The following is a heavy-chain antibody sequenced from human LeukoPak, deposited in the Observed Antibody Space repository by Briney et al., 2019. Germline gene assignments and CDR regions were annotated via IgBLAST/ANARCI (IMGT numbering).Heavy chain of an antibody. J-gene: IGHJ4*02. CDR3: VKDYKSGDGYWDFDY. CDR2: IYSGGST. Sequence: PGGSLRLSCAASGFTVSSNYMSWVRQAPGKGLEWVSVIYSGGSTYYADSVKGRFTISRDNSKNTLYLQMNSLRVDDTALYYCVKDYKSGDGYWDFDYWGQGTLVTVSS. V-gene: IGHV3-53*01. CDR1: GFTVSSNY. D-gene: IGHD5-24*01.